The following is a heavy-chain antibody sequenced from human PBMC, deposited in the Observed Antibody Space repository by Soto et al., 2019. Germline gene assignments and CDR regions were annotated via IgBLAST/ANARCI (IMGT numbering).Heavy chain of an antibody. J-gene: IGHJ6*02. D-gene: IGHD2-21*01. V-gene: IGHV3-74*01. Sequence: PGGSLRLSCEAPGFTLSSNWMHWVRQGPEKGLVWVSGINGDGRTTGYADSVKGRFTISRDNAKNTLYLQMNSLRAEDTAVYYCGRAVAYGMDVWGQGTTLTISS. CDR1: GFTLSSNW. CDR3: GRAVAYGMDV. CDR2: INGDGRTT.